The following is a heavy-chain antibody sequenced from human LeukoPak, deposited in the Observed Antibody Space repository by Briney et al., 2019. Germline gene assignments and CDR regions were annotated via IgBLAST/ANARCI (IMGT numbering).Heavy chain of an antibody. J-gene: IGHJ4*02. CDR2: IHNTGST. V-gene: IGHV4-39*01. CDR1: GGSTSSVAYY. Sequence: SETLSLTCTVSGGSTSSVAYYWGWIRQPPGKGLEWIATIHNTGSTYYNPSLKSRITISIDASRNQISLELNSVTAADTAIYYCAKSHLGVPHDYWGQGTLVTVSS. D-gene: IGHD3-3*01. CDR3: AKSHLGVPHDY.